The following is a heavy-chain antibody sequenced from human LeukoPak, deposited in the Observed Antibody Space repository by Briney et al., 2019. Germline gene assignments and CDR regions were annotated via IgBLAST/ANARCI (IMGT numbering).Heavy chain of an antibody. CDR3: ARAQDYYDFWSGYRRSYYFDY. V-gene: IGHV4-39*07. CDR2: IYYSGST. D-gene: IGHD3-3*01. J-gene: IGHJ4*02. CDR1: GGSISSSSYY. Sequence: SETLSLTCTVSGGSISSSSYYWGWIRKPPGKGLEWIGSIYYSGSTYYNPSLKSRVTISVDTSKNQSSLKLSSVTAADTAVYYCARAQDYYDFWSGYRRSYYFDYWGQGTLVTVSS.